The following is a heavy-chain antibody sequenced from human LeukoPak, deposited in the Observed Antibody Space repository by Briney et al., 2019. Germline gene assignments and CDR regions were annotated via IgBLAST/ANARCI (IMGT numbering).Heavy chain of an antibody. J-gene: IGHJ5*02. CDR3: ARPLMYYYGSETYFWFDP. CDR1: GFSFSRFW. Sequence: GGSLRLSCAASGFSFSRFWMSWVSQAPGKWLEWVANIKQDGSEQYYVDSVKGRFTISRDNAKNSLSLQMNSLRAEDTAVYYCARPLMYYYGSETYFWFDPWGQGTLVTVSS. V-gene: IGHV3-7*01. D-gene: IGHD3-10*01. CDR2: IKQDGSEQ.